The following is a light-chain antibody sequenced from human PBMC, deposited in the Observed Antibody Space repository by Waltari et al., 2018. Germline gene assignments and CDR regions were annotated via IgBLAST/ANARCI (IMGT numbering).Light chain of an antibody. CDR2: STN. CDR3: VLYMGRGIAV. V-gene: IGLV8-61*01. CDR1: SGSVSTSYY. J-gene: IGLJ3*02. Sequence: QTVVTQEPSFSVSPGGTVTLTCGLNSGSVSTSYYPSWYQQTPGQAPRTLIYSTNSRSAGVPDRFSGSILGNKAALTITGAQADDESDYYCVLYMGRGIAVFGGWTKLTVV.